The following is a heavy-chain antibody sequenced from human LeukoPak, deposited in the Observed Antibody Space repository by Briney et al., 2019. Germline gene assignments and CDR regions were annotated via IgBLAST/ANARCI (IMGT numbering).Heavy chain of an antibody. J-gene: IGHJ4*02. Sequence: GGSLRLSCAASGFIFSTASLHWVRRAPGRGLEWVSAFDTGFGTYYPDSLKGRFTISRDNSKNTLFLQMNSLRAEDTAVYYCARSSGWWSLDYWGQGTLVTVSS. CDR2: FDTGFGT. CDR3: ARSSGWWSLDY. D-gene: IGHD6-19*01. CDR1: GFIFSTAS. V-gene: IGHV3-23*01.